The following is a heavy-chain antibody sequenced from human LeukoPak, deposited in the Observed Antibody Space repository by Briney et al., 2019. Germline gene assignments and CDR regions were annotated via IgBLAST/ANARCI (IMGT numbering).Heavy chain of an antibody. Sequence: SETLSLTCTVSGHSIRSGYYWGWIRPSPGEGLEWIGNIYQSGSTSYNPSLTSRVTISVDSSKNELSLSLNSVTAADTAVYYCARGGSGWPFDYWGQGTLVTVSS. CDR3: ARGGSGWPFDY. V-gene: IGHV4-38-2*02. D-gene: IGHD6-19*01. CDR1: GHSIRSGYY. J-gene: IGHJ4*02. CDR2: IYQSGST.